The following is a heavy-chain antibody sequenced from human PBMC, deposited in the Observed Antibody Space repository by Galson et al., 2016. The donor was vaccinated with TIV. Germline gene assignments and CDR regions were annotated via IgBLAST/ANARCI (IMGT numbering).Heavy chain of an antibody. CDR3: AKTIAVSGVLINYFYYGMDV. D-gene: IGHD3-3*01. Sequence: SLRLSCATSGFTFDDYALHWVRQAPGKGLEWVSGISATGGSTYYADSVKGRFTTSRDNSKDQLYLQMNSLSAEDTAVYYCAKTIAVSGVLINYFYYGMDVWGHGTTVTVSS. V-gene: IGHV3-23*01. CDR2: ISATGGST. CDR1: GFTFDDYA. J-gene: IGHJ6*02.